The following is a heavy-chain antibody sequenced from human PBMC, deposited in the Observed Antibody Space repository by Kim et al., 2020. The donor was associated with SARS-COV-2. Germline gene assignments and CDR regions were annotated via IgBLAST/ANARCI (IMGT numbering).Heavy chain of an antibody. CDR1: GGSISSSSYY. J-gene: IGHJ4*02. CDR2: IYYSGST. Sequence: SETLSLTCTVSGGSISSSSYYWGWIRQPPWKGLEWIGSIYYSGSTYYNPSLKSRVTISVDPSKNQFSLKLSSVTAADTAVYYCARHDPQWLRFEGYFDYWGQGTLVTVSS. CDR3: ARHDPQWLRFEGYFDY. V-gene: IGHV4-39*01. D-gene: IGHD5-12*01.